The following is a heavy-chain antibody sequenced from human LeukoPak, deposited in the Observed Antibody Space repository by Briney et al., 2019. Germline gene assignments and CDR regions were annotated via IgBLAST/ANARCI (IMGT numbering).Heavy chain of an antibody. V-gene: IGHV3-23*01. J-gene: IGHJ6*03. CDR3: AKISAPLQYYYYYMDV. D-gene: IGHD3-10*01. CDR1: GFTFSSYA. CDR2: ISGSGGST. Sequence: PGGSLRLSRAASGFTFSSYAMSWVRQAPGKGLEWVSAISGSGGSTYYADSVKGRFTISRDNSKNTLYLQMNSLRAEDTAVYYCAKISAPLQYYYYYMDVWGKGTTVTVSS.